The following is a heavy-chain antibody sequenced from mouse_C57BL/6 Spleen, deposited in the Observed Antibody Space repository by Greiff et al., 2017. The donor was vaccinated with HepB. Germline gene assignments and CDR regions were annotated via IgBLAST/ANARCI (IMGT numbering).Heavy chain of an antibody. CDR3: ARDYYGSSPLYAMDY. Sequence: VQLQQSGPELVKPGASVKMSCKASGYTFTDYNMHWVKQSHGKSLEWIGYINPNNGGNSYNQKFKGKATLTVNKSSSTAYMELRSLTSEDSAVYYCARDYYGSSPLYAMDYWGQGTSVTVSS. D-gene: IGHD1-1*01. CDR2: INPNNGGN. V-gene: IGHV1-22*01. J-gene: IGHJ4*01. CDR1: GYTFTDYN.